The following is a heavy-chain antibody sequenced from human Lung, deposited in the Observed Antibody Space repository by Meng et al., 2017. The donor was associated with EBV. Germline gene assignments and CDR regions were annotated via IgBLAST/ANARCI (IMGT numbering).Heavy chain of an antibody. J-gene: IGHJ4*02. D-gene: IGHD6-25*01. CDR1: GYTFTTYG. CDR2: INTNTGKP. Sequence: VQLCPSGSELKKPGASVRISCKASGYTFTTYGMNWVRQAPGQGLEWMGWINTNTGKPTYAQGLTGRFVFSLDTSVSTAYLQISSLKAEDTAVYYCARDSEAADYWGQGTLVTVSS. V-gene: IGHV7-4-1*02. CDR3: ARDSEAADY.